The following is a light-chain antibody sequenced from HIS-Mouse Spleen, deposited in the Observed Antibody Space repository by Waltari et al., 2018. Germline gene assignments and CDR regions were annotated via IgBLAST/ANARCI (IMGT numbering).Light chain of an antibody. CDR3: YSTDSSGNHRV. J-gene: IGLJ2*01. CDR1: ACPTKY. CDR2: EDS. V-gene: IGLV3-10*01. Sequence: SYELTQPPSVSGSPGQTARITCSGDACPTKYDYLYQQNSGQAPVLVIYEDSKRPSGIPERFSGSSSGTMATLTISGAQVEDEADYYCYSTDSSGNHRVFGGGTKLTVL.